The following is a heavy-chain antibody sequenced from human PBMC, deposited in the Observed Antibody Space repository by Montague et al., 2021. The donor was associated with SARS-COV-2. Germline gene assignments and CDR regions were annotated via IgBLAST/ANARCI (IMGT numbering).Heavy chain of an antibody. D-gene: IGHD4-17*01. J-gene: IGHJ1*01. CDR2: IRHYGSP. Sequence: SETLSLTCAVYGGSFGGYYWTWICQTPGKGLEWIGEIRHYGSPNYNPSLNPSLTSRVTMSIDTFKIQLALTLSSASAADTAVYYCERGGYGDRSSDWGQGTLVTVSS. CDR1: GGSFGGYY. V-gene: IGHV4-34*01. CDR3: ERGGYGDRSSD.